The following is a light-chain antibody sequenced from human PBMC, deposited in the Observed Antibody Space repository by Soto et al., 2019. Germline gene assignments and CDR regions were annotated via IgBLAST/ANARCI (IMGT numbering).Light chain of an antibody. CDR3: QSYDSSHVV. Sequence: QSVLTQPPSVSGAPGQRVTISCTGSSSNIGAGYDVHWYQQLPGTAPKLLIYGNNNRPSGVPDRFSGSKSGTSASLAITGLQAEDEADYYCQSYDSSHVVFVGGTKLTVL. J-gene: IGLJ2*01. V-gene: IGLV1-40*01. CDR2: GNN. CDR1: SSNIGAGYD.